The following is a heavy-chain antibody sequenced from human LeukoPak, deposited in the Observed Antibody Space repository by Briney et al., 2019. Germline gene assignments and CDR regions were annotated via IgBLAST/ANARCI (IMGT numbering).Heavy chain of an antibody. V-gene: IGHV3-53*01. D-gene: IGHD3-10*01. Sequence: GGSLRLSCAVSGFTVSGNYMSWVRQAPGKGLEWVSLIYSGGTTYYADSVKGRFTISRDNSKNTLYLQMNSLRAEDTAVYYCAKDGVPSRWFGRNYFDYWGQGTLVTVSS. CDR2: IYSGGTT. CDR3: AKDGVPSRWFGRNYFDY. J-gene: IGHJ4*02. CDR1: GFTVSGNY.